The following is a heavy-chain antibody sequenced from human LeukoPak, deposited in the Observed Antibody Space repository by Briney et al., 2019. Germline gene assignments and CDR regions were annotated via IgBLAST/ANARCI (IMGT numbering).Heavy chain of an antibody. CDR3: AKDSTLRLRYNWFDP. Sequence: GGSLRLSCAASGFTFSSYAMSWVRQAPGKGLEWVSVISGSGGSTYYADSVKGRFTISRDNSKNTPYLQMSSLRAEDTAVYYCAKDSTLRLRYNWFDPWGQGTLVTVSS. J-gene: IGHJ5*02. D-gene: IGHD4-4*01. CDR2: ISGSGGST. CDR1: GFTFSSYA. V-gene: IGHV3-23*01.